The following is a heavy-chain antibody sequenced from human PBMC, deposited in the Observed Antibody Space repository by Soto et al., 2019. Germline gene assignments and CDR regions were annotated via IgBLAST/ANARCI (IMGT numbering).Heavy chain of an antibody. D-gene: IGHD3-10*01. CDR2: IYYRGST. V-gene: IGHV4-59*07. J-gene: IGHJ6*02. CDR1: GRSFSSGY. Sequence: PDSLSLTCAVSGRSFSSGYWSWIRQPPGKGLAWIGYIYYRGSTNSNPSLKSRVTISVDTSKNQFSLKLSSVTAADTAVYYCARGYYGSGSYFFRAHQYYYYGMAVWGQATTVT. CDR3: ARGYYGSGSYFFRAHQYYYYGMAV.